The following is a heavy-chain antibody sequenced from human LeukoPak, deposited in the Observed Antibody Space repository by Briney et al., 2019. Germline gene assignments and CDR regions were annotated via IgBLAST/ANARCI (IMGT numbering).Heavy chain of an antibody. CDR1: GFTFSSYA. V-gene: IGHV3-30*04. D-gene: IGHD4-17*01. CDR3: ARERTVTTYYYYYGMDV. J-gene: IGHJ6*04. Sequence: QPGRSLRLSCAASGFTFSSYAMHWVRQAPGKGLEWVAVISYDGSNKYYADSVKGRFTISRDNSKNTLYLQMNSLRAEDTAVYYCARERTVTTYYYYYGMDVWGKGTTVTVSS. CDR2: ISYDGSNK.